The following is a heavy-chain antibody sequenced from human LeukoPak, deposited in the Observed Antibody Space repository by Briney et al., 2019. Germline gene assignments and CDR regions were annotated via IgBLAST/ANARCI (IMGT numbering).Heavy chain of an antibody. V-gene: IGHV3-23*01. J-gene: IGHJ5*02. Sequence: GGPLRLSCAASGFTFSSYTMSWVRQAPGKGLEWVSDISGSGGSTYYADSVKGRFTISRDNSKSTLYLQMNSLRVEDTAVYYCAHSIAVTGHYAWGQGTLVTVSS. CDR1: GFTFSSYT. CDR3: AHSIAVTGHYA. D-gene: IGHD6-19*01. CDR2: ISGSGGST.